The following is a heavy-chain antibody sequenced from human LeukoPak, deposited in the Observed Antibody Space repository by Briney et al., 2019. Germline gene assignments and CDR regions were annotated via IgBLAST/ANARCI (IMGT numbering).Heavy chain of an antibody. CDR2: VHSDSGNT. J-gene: IGHJ5*02. CDR1: GYPLTTWE. V-gene: IGHV1-8*01. Sequence: ASVKVSCKTSGYPLTTWEINWVRQAAGQGLEWMGWVHSDSGNTAYAQKFQGRVTMTRDTSISTAYMELRGMISDDTAVYYCAKSNWLDPWGQGTLVTVSS. CDR3: AKSNWLDP.